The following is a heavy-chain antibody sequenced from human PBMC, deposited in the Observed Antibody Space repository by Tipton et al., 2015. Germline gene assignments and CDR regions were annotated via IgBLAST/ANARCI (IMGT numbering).Heavy chain of an antibody. CDR3: ARAYYYDSSGYPLFDY. D-gene: IGHD3-22*01. CDR1: GGSISTYS. V-gene: IGHV4-59*01. J-gene: IGHJ4*02. Sequence: TLSLTCTVSGGSISTYSWNWIRQPPGKGLEWIGYIYSSGRTNYNPSLKSRVTISLDTSKNQFSLNLSSVTAADTAVYYCARAYYYDSSGYPLFDYWGQGTLVTVSS. CDR2: IYSSGRT.